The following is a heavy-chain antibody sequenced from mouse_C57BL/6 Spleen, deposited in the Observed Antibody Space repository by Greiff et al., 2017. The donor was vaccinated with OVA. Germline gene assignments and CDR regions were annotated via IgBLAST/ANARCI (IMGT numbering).Heavy chain of an antibody. CDR1: GYAFSSYW. Sequence: QVQLQQSGAELVKPGASVKISCKASGYAFSSYWMNWVKQRPGKGLEWIGQIYPGDGDTNYNGKFKGKATLTADKSSSTAYMQLSSLTSEDSAVYFCARSGDSNYVGYAMDYWGQGTSVTVSS. J-gene: IGHJ4*01. D-gene: IGHD2-5*01. CDR2: IYPGDGDT. V-gene: IGHV1-80*01. CDR3: ARSGDSNYVGYAMDY.